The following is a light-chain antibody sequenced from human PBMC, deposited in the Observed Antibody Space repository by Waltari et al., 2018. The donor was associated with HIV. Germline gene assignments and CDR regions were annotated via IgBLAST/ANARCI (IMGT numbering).Light chain of an antibody. J-gene: IGLJ3*02. CDR2: GNS. CDR1: SSNIGAGYD. Sequence: QSVLTQPPSVSGAPGQRVTISCTGISSNIGAGYDIHWYLHLPGTAPKLLIYGNSSRPSGVPDRFCGAKSGTSASLSITGLQAEDEADYYCHSYDSSLSGWVFGGGTKLTV. CDR3: HSYDSSLSGWV. V-gene: IGLV1-40*01.